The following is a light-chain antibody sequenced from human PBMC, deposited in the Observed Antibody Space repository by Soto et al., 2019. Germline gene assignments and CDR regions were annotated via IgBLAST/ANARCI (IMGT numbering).Light chain of an antibody. CDR2: GAS. V-gene: IGKV3-15*01. CDR1: QSVSNS. CDR3: QHYNSYSEA. Sequence: ETVMTQSPATLSVSPGERATLSCRASQSVSNSLAWYQQKPGQAPRLLIYGASTRATGVPARFSGSGSGTEFTLTISSLQSEDFATYYCQHYNSYSEAFGQGTKVELK. J-gene: IGKJ1*01.